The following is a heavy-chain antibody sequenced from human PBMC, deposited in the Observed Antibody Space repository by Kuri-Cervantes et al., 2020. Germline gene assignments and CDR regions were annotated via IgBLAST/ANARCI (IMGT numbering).Heavy chain of an antibody. J-gene: IGHJ4*02. D-gene: IGHD5-18*01. V-gene: IGHV3-74*01. CDR1: RFTFRNYW. Sequence: GESLKISCVDSRFTFRNYWMHWVRQAPGKGLVWVSRISTDGFSTTYADSVKGRFAISRDNAKSTLYLQMNSLRAEDTAVYYCARGGSYTFGPLVDWGQGTLVTVSS. CDR2: ISTDGFST. CDR3: ARGGSYTFGPLVD.